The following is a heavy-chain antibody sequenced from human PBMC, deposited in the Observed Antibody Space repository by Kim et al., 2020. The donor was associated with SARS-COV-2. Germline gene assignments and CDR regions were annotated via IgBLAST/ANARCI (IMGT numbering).Heavy chain of an antibody. D-gene: IGHD5-12*01. CDR1: GGSISSYY. J-gene: IGHJ5*02. CDR3: AEIRLTGYSGYDGGWFDP. Sequence: SETLSLTCTVSGGSISSYYWSWIRQPPGKGLEWIGYIYYSGSTNYTPSLKSRVTISVDTSKNQFSLKLSSVTAADTAGYYCAEIRLTGYSGYDGGWFDPGGQGTLVTVSA. V-gene: IGHV4-59*01. CDR2: IYYSGST.